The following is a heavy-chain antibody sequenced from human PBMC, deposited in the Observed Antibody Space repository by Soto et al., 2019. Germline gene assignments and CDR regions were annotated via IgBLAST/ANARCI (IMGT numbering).Heavy chain of an antibody. V-gene: IGHV4-30-4*01. CDR3: ARDNYYYGMDV. J-gene: IGHJ6*02. CDR2: IYYSGST. Sequence: SETLSLTCTVASRSISSGDYYWSWSRQPPGKGLEWIGYIYYSGSTYYNPSLKSRVTISVDTSKNQFSLKLSSVTAADTAVYYCARDNYYYGMDVWGQGTTVTVSS. CDR1: SRSISSGDYY.